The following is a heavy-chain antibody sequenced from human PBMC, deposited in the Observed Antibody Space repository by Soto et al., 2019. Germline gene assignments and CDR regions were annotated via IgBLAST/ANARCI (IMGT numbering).Heavy chain of an antibody. D-gene: IGHD3-10*01. CDR3: ARDDEYSGNGMDV. J-gene: IGHJ6*02. CDR2: ILNDGSNR. V-gene: IGHV3-33*01. Sequence: QVPLVESGGGVVQPGRSLRRSCAASEFTFSNYGMHWVRQAPGKGLEWVAVILNDGSNRYHADSVKDRFTISRDNSKNTLDLQMNSLRAEDTAVYYCARDDEYSGNGMDVWGQGTTVTVS. CDR1: EFTFSNYG.